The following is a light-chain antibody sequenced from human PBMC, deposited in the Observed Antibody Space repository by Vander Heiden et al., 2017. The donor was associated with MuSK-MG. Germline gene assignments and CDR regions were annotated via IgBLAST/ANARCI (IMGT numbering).Light chain of an antibody. V-gene: IGLV2-8*01. Sequence: SALTHPPSASGSPGRSVPIPCTGTSSDVGGDEYVSWYQQHPGKAPKLIIYEVSKRPAGVPDRFSGSKSGNTASLTVSGLQAEDEADYYCSSYAGSNNLVFGGGTKLTVL. CDR2: EVS. CDR3: SSYAGSNNLV. CDR1: SSDVGGDEY. J-gene: IGLJ2*01.